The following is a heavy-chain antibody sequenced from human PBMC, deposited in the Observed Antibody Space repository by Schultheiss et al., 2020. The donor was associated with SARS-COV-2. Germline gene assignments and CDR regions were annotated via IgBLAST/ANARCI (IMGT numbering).Heavy chain of an antibody. J-gene: IGHJ3*02. V-gene: IGHV4-31*03. CDR3: ARAPRTLLVVRAFDI. Sequence: SETLSLTCTVSGGSISSGGYYWSWIRQHPGTGLEWIGYIYYSGSTYYNPSLKSRVTISVDTSKNQFSLKLSSVTAADTAVYYCARAPRTLLVVRAFDIWGQGTMVTVSS. D-gene: IGHD2-15*01. CDR1: GGSISSGGYY. CDR2: IYYSGST.